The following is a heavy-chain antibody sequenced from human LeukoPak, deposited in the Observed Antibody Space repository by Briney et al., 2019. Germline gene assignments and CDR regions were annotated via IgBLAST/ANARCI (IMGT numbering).Heavy chain of an antibody. CDR3: ARDSGHDFDY. D-gene: IGHD5-12*01. Sequence: KPGGSLRLSCAASGFTFSSYSMNWVRQAPGKGLEWVSSISSSSSYIYYADSVKGRFTISRDNAKNSLYLQMSSLRAEDTAVYYCARDSGHDFDYWGQGTLVTVSS. CDR1: GFTFSSYS. J-gene: IGHJ4*02. V-gene: IGHV3-21*01. CDR2: ISSSSSYI.